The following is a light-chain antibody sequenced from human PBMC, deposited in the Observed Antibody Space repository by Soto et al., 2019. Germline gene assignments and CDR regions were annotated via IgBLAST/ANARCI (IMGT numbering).Light chain of an antibody. CDR1: QSLVHNDGYTY. J-gene: IGKJ1*01. Sequence: DVVLTQSPLSLPVTLGQPASISCRSSQSLVHNDGYTYLNWFLQRPGQSPRRLIYMVSNRDSGVPDRFSGSGSGADLTLKISRVEAEDVVVYYCVQSTHWPPWTFGQGTKVEIK. CDR3: VQSTHWPPWT. CDR2: MVS. V-gene: IGKV2-30*02.